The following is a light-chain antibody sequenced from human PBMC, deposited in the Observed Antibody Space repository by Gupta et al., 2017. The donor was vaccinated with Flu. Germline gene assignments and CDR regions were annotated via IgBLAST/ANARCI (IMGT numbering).Light chain of an antibody. CDR2: DVS. CDR3: SSYTSISTRV. CDR1: SSDVGGYNY. V-gene: IGLV2-14*01. J-gene: IGLJ1*01. Sequence: QSALTQPASVSGSPGQSITISCTGTSSDVGGYNYVSWYQQHPGKAHKLMMYDVSKRPSVVSNRFSGSKSGNTASLTISGLQAEDEADYYCSSYTSISTRVFGTGTKVTVL.